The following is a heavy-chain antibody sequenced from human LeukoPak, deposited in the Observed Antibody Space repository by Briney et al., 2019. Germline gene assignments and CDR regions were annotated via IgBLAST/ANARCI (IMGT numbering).Heavy chain of an antibody. Sequence: GASVKVSCKASGYTFTSYNMHWVRQAPGQGLEWMGIINPSGGSTSYAQKFQGRVTMTRDTSTSTAYMEMSSLRSEDTAVYYCTRDGVYSPDGSGYHRLPFDIWGKGTVVIVSS. V-gene: IGHV1-46*01. J-gene: IGHJ3*02. CDR2: INPSGGST. CDR3: TRDGVYSPDGSGYHRLPFDI. CDR1: GYTFTSYN. D-gene: IGHD3-22*01.